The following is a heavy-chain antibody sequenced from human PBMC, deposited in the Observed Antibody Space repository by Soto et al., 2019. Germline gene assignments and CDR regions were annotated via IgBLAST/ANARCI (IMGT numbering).Heavy chain of an antibody. CDR3: ARDRNRPLHSGYDNPPGIAAAGMDY. D-gene: IGHD6-13*01. Sequence: ASVKVSCKASGYSFTNYGITWVRQAPGQGFEWMGWISAYKGDTNYAQKLQGRVTMTTDTSTSTAYMELRSLRSDDTAVYYCARDRNRPLHSGYDNPPGIAAAGMDYWGQGTLVTVSS. J-gene: IGHJ4*02. CDR1: GYSFTNYG. V-gene: IGHV1-18*01. CDR2: ISAYKGDT.